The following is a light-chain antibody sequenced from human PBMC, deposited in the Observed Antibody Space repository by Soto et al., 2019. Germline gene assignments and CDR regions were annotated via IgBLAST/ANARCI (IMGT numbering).Light chain of an antibody. CDR2: GAS. V-gene: IGKV3-20*01. CDR1: QSVSSSY. Sequence: NVLNLSVCTVSLYPGERATLSCRASQSVSSSYLAWYQQKPGQAPRLLIYGASSRATGIPDRFSGSGSGTDFTLTISRLEPEDFAVYYCQQYGSSPPLILGGRTKADI. J-gene: IGKJ4*01. CDR3: QQYGSSPPLI.